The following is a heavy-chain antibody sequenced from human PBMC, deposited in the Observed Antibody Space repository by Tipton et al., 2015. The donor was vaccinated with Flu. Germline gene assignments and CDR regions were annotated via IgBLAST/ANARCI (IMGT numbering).Heavy chain of an antibody. D-gene: IGHD3-10*01. J-gene: IGHJ3*02. CDR2: IFHTGTT. CDR1: RGSIRSSYW. Sequence: TLSLTCAVSRGSIRSSYWWSWVRQPPGKGLEWIGHIFHTGTTNYTPSLKSRATISVDKSRNQFSLKLTSVTAADTAIYYCASSPLGGTFDIWGQGTTVTVSS. V-gene: IGHV4-4*02. CDR3: ASSPLGGTFDI.